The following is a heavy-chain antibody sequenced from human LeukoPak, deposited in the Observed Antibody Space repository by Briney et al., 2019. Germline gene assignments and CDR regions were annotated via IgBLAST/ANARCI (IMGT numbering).Heavy chain of an antibody. J-gene: IGHJ4*02. CDR3: VSDTALGY. V-gene: IGHV3-74*01. Sequence: GGSLRLSCAASGFTFSTYFMHWVRQAPGKGLVWVSRIKTDGSSTFYADSVKGRFTISRDNAKNTMYLQMNSLRAEDTAVYYCVSDTALGYWGQGTLVTVSS. CDR1: GFTFSTYF. D-gene: IGHD5-18*01. CDR2: IKTDGSST.